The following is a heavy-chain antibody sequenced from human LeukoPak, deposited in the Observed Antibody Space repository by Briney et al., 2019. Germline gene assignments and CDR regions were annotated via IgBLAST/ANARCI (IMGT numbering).Heavy chain of an antibody. CDR3: ARDMPSLRFLEWLTNDAFDI. CDR2: ISSSSSYI. Sequence: GGSLRLSCAASGFTFSPYSMNWVRQAPGKGLEWVSFISSSSSYIYYADSVKGRFTISRDNAKKSLFLQMNSLRAEDTAVYYCARDMPSLRFLEWLTNDAFDIWGQGTMVTVSS. J-gene: IGHJ3*02. CDR1: GFTFSPYS. D-gene: IGHD3-3*01. V-gene: IGHV3-21*01.